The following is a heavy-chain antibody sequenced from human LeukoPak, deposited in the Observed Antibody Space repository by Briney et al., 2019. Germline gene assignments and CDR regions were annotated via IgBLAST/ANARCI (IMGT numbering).Heavy chain of an antibody. Sequence: SVKVSCKASGGTFSSYAISWVRQAPGQGLEWMGRIIPIFGTANYAQKFQGRVTITTDEFTSTAYMELSSLRSEDTAVYYCARAMTTAFSSATYYMDVWGKGTTVTVSS. CDR1: GGTFSSYA. J-gene: IGHJ6*03. D-gene: IGHD4-11*01. CDR2: IIPIFGTA. CDR3: ARAMTTAFSSATYYMDV. V-gene: IGHV1-69*05.